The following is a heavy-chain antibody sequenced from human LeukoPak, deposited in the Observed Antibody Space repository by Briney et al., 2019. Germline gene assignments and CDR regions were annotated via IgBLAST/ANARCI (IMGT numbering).Heavy chain of an antibody. D-gene: IGHD3-10*01. V-gene: IGHV3-53*01. CDR2: LYSGGTT. J-gene: IGHJ4*02. CDR1: GFTVSSNH. Sequence: PGGSLRLSCAVSGFTVSSNHMSWVRQAPGKGLEWVSVLYSGGTTYYADSVKDRFTMSRDNSKNTVYLQVKSLRAEDTAVYYCARGGESPSAFDYWGQGTLVTVSS. CDR3: ARGGESPSAFDY.